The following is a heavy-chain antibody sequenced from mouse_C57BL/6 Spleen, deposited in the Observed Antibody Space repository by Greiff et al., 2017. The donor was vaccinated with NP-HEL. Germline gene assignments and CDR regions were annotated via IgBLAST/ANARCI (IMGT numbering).Heavy chain of an antibody. Sequence: VQLQQPGAELVKPGASVKLSCKASGYTFTSYWMHWVKQRPGQGLEWIGMIHPNSGSTNYNEKFKSKATLTVDKSSSTAYMQLSSLTSEDSAVYYCARIITTVVATEAYWGQGTLVTVSA. V-gene: IGHV1-64*01. D-gene: IGHD1-1*01. J-gene: IGHJ3*01. CDR2: IHPNSGST. CDR3: ARIITTVVATEAY. CDR1: GYTFTSYW.